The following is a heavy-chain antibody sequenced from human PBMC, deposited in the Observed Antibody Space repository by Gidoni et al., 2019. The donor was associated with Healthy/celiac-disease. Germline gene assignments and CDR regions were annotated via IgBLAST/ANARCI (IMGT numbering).Heavy chain of an antibody. D-gene: IGHD4-17*01. CDR3: ARTRYGDYAVSSESDAFDI. Sequence: QVQLQQWGAGLLKPSETLSLTCAVYGGSFSGYYWSWIRQPPGKGLEWIGEINHSGSTNYNPSLKSRVTISVDTSKNQFSLKLSSVTAADTAVYYCARTRYGDYAVSSESDAFDIWGQGTMVTVSS. CDR1: GGSFSGYY. J-gene: IGHJ3*02. CDR2: INHSGST. V-gene: IGHV4-34*01.